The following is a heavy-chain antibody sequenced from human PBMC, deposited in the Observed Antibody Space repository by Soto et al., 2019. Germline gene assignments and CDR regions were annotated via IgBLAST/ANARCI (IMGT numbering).Heavy chain of an antibody. CDR1: GDSVSSNSAA. V-gene: IGHV6-1*01. J-gene: IGHJ4*02. CDR3: ARHIAVPRTRGFDY. CDR2: TYYRSKWYS. Sequence: SQTLSLTCAILGDSVSSNSAAWNWIRQCPSRGLEWLGRTYYRSKWYSDYGISVRGRISITPDTSKNLFSLQLNSVTAADSATYYCARHIAVPRTRGFDYWGQRNLVTVSS. D-gene: IGHD6-19*01.